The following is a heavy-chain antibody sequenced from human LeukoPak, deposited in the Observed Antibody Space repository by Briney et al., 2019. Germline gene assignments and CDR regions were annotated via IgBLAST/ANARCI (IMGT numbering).Heavy chain of an antibody. J-gene: IGHJ4*02. Sequence: GASVKVSCKASGYTFSNYGIAWVRQAPGQGPGWMGWISVYNANTIYAQKFQGRVTMTTDISTSTAYMELRSLRSDDTAVYYCARDSGTWVESSRTSCYIAYWGQGTLVSVPS. CDR3: ARDSGTWVESSRTSCYIAY. CDR1: GYTFSNYG. V-gene: IGHV1-18*01. D-gene: IGHD2-2*02. CDR2: ISVYNANT.